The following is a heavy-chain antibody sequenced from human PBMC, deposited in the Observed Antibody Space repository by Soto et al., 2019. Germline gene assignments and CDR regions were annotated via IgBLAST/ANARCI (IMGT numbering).Heavy chain of an antibody. CDR1: GGSFSGYY. Sequence: SEPLSLTCAVSGGSFSGYYWSWIRQPPGKGLEWIGEINHSGSTNYNPSLKSRVTISVDTSKNQFSLKLSSVTAADTAVYYCARVPQYSSGWSRRLYGMDVWGQGTTVTVSS. V-gene: IGHV4-34*01. CDR3: ARVPQYSSGWSRRLYGMDV. D-gene: IGHD6-19*01. CDR2: INHSGST. J-gene: IGHJ6*02.